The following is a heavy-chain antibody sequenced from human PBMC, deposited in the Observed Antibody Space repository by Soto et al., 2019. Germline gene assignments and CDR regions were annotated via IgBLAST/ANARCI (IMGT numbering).Heavy chain of an antibody. D-gene: IGHD6-13*01. J-gene: IGHJ6*03. CDR3: ARNGEGIAAPPAAYYYYYYMDV. CDR2: IWYDGSNK. V-gene: IGHV3-33*01. CDR1: GFTFSSYG. Sequence: GGSLRLSCAASGFTFSSYGMHWVRQAPGKGLEWVAVIWYDGSNKYYADSVKGRFTISRDNSKNTLYLQMNSLRAEDTAVYYCARNGEGIAAPPAAYYYYYYMDVWGKGTTVTVSS.